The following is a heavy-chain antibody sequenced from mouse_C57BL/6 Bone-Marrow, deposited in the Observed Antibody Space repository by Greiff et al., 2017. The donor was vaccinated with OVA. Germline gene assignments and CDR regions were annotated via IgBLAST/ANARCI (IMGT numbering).Heavy chain of an antibody. Sequence: QVQLQQSGPELVKPGASVKISCKASGYAFSSSWMNWVKQRPGKGLEWIGRIYPGDGDTNYNGKFKGKATLTADKSSSTAYMQLSSLTSEDSAVYFCAVYGDEGYWYFDVWGTGTTVTVSS. D-gene: IGHD2-13*01. J-gene: IGHJ1*03. CDR2: IYPGDGDT. V-gene: IGHV1-82*01. CDR1: GYAFSSSW. CDR3: AVYGDEGYWYFDV.